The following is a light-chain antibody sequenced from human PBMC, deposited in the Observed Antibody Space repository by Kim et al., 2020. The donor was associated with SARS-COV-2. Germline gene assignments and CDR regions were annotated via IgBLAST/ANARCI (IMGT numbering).Light chain of an antibody. J-gene: IGLJ2*01. Sequence: LTIPSPPTGGSIASNSVQWSRQRPASAPTTLIYDNNDSPSGVPERSSGSTDRSSNSASLAISGLQTEGEADSYCQSSDNTTLVFGGGTQLTVL. CDR2: DNN. CDR3: QSSDNTTLV. V-gene: IGLV6-57*03. CDR1: GGSIASNS.